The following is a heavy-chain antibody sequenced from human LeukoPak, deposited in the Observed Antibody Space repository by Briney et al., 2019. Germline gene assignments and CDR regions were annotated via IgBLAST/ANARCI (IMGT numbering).Heavy chain of an antibody. J-gene: IGHJ6*03. V-gene: IGHV4-34*01. CDR2: INHSGST. CDR3: ARGLDDFWSGYYNYYYYYMDV. D-gene: IGHD3-3*01. Sequence: SETLSLTCAVYGGSFSGYYWSWIRQPPGKGLEWIGEINHSGSTNYNPSLKSRVTISVDTSKNQFSLKLSSVTAADTAVYYCARGLDDFWSGYYNYYYYYMDVWGKGTTVTVS. CDR1: GGSFSGYY.